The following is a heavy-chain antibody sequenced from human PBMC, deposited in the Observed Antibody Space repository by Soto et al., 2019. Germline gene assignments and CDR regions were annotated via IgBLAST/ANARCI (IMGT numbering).Heavy chain of an antibody. V-gene: IGHV3-30*18. CDR2: ISSDGSNK. J-gene: IGHJ4*02. D-gene: IGHD6-19*01. Sequence: VAVISSDGSNKYYADSVKGRFTISRDNSKNTLYLQMNSLRVEDTAVYYCAKDSYISGWYAWDYWGQGTLVTVSS. CDR3: AKDSYISGWYAWDY.